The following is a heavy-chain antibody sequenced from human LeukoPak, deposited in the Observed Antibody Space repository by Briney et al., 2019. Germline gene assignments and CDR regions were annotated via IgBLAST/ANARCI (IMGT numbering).Heavy chain of an antibody. V-gene: IGHV3-53*01. CDR3: ARAPSYYYDSSGYYFHDAFDI. CDR2: IYSGGST. D-gene: IGHD3-22*01. CDR1: GFTVSSNY. Sequence: PGGSLRLSCAASGFTVSSNYMSWVRQAPGKGLEWVSVIYSGGSTYYADSVKGRFTISRDNSKNTLYLQMNGLRAEDTAVYYCARAPSYYYDSSGYYFHDAFDIWGQGTMVTVSS. J-gene: IGHJ3*02.